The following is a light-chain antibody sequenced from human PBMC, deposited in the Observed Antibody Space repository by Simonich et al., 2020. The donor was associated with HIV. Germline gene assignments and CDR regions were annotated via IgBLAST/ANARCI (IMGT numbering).Light chain of an antibody. Sequence: QSALTQPASVSGSPGQSITISCTGTSSDVGKYNLVSWYQKHPGKAPQDMIYEGNKRPTGVSKRFSGSSSCNTASLTISGLQAEDEADYYCCSYAGSSTFWVFGGGTKLTVL. CDR3: CSYAGSSTFWV. V-gene: IGLV2-23*01. J-gene: IGLJ3*02. CDR1: SSDVGKYNL. CDR2: EGN.